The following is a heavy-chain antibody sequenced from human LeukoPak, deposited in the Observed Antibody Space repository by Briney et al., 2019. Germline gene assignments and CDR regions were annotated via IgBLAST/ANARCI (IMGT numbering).Heavy chain of an antibody. Sequence: GGSLRLSCAASGFTFSNYGVHWVRQAPGKGLEWVALIWYDGTNKYYTDSVKGRLTISRDNSKDTLFLQMNSLRAEDTAVYYCAREGPRGNSQFDYWGQRTLVTVSS. J-gene: IGHJ4*02. V-gene: IGHV3-33*01. CDR1: GFTFSNYG. CDR3: AREGPRGNSQFDY. CDR2: IWYDGTNK. D-gene: IGHD2/OR15-2a*01.